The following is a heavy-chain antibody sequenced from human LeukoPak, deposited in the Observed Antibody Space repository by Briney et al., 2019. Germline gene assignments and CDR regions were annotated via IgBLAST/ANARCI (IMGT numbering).Heavy chain of an antibody. CDR3: ATSRSYWFDP. J-gene: IGHJ5*02. CDR1: GGSISSSSYY. CDR2: IYYSGST. Sequence: PSETLSLTCTVSGGSISSSSYYWGWIRQPPGKGLEWIGSIYYSGSTYYNPSLKSRVTISVDTSKNQFPLKLSSVTAADTAVYYCATSRSYWFDPWGQGTLVTVSS. V-gene: IGHV4-39*06. D-gene: IGHD3-16*01.